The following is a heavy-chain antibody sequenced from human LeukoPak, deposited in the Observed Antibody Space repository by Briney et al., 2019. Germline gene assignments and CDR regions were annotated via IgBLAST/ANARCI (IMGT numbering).Heavy chain of an antibody. CDR3: VRDRNWEFDY. CDR1: GFTFNIFT. J-gene: IGHJ4*02. V-gene: IGHV3-48*01. D-gene: IGHD7-27*01. Sequence: GGSLRLSCAASGFTFNIFTMNSVRQAPGKVLEWISYINSKNKTIYYADSVKGRFNISRDNANNSLHMQMTSLRAEDTALYYCVRDRNWEFDYWGQGTLVTVSS. CDR2: INSKNKTI.